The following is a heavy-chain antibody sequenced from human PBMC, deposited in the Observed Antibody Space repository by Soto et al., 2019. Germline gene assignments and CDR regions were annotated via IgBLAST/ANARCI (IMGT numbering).Heavy chain of an antibody. CDR3: ARHPPGMTSFGWFDP. CDR1: GGSISSSSYY. J-gene: IGHJ5*02. V-gene: IGHV4-39*01. Sequence: QLQLQESGPGLVKPSETLSLTCTVSGGSISSSSYYWGWIRQPPGKGLEWIGSIYYSGSTYYNPSLKSRVTISVDTSKNQFSLKLSSVTAADTAVYYCARHPPGMTSFGWFDPWGQGTLVTVSS. D-gene: IGHD4-17*01. CDR2: IYYSGST.